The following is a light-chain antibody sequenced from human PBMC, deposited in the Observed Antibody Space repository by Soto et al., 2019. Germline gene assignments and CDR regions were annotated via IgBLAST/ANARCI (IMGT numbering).Light chain of an antibody. CDR2: GVF. J-gene: IGKJ1*01. CDR3: LQHRSYPWT. V-gene: IGKV1-17*01. CDR1: QGIGDD. Sequence: DIQMTQSPSSLSASVGDRVTLTCRASQGIGDDLGWYQQQPGRAPKRLIYGVFNLQSGVPSRFSGSGSGTEFTLPIRSLQPEDFETYYCLQHRSYPWTFGQGTKVEIK.